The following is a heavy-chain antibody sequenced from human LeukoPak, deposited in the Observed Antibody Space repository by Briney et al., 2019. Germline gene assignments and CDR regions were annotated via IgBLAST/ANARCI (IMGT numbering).Heavy chain of an antibody. CDR1: GGSFSGYY. J-gene: IGHJ4*02. D-gene: IGHD6-6*01. Sequence: SETLSLTCAVYGGSFSGYYWSWIRQPPGKGLEWIGETNHSGSTNYNPSLKSRVTISVDTSKNQFSLKLSSVTAADTAVYYCARIAARRHFDYWGQGTLVTVSS. CDR3: ARIAARRHFDY. V-gene: IGHV4-34*01. CDR2: TNHSGST.